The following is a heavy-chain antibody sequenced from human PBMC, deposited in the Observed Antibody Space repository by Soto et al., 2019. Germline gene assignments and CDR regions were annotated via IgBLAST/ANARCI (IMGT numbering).Heavy chain of an antibody. D-gene: IGHD3-16*01. V-gene: IGHV1-8*02. Sequence: ASVKVTCKASGYTFTSYAMNWVRQAPGQGLEWMGWISAYNGNTNYAQKFQGRVTMTRNTSISTAYMELSSLRSEDTAVYYCARGMGGYVGVDYYYGMDVWGQGTTVSVAS. J-gene: IGHJ6*02. CDR3: ARGMGGYVGVDYYYGMDV. CDR2: ISAYNGNT. CDR1: GYTFTSYA.